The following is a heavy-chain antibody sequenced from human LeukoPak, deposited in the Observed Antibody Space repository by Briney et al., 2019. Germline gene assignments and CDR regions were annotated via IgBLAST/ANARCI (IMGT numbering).Heavy chain of an antibody. CDR1: GGSISSGGYY. J-gene: IGHJ4*02. V-gene: IGHV4-31*03. CDR2: IYYSGST. Sequence: SETLSLTCTVSGGSISSGGYYWGWMRPHPGKGLEWIGYIYYSGSTYYNPSLKSRVTISVDTSKNQFSLKLSSVTAADTAVYYCARSGMQLWLPENWGQGTLVTVSS. CDR3: ARSGMQLWLPEN. D-gene: IGHD5-18*01.